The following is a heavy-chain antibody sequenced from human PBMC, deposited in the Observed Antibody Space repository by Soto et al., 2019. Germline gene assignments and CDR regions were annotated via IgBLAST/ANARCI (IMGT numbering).Heavy chain of an antibody. CDR3: AREGYYDNNAWFDS. V-gene: IGHV1-3*01. J-gene: IGHJ5*01. CDR2: INGGNGDT. Sequence: TSLKVSCKDSGYTVTSYAMNWVRPAPGQRLEWTGWINGGNGDTKYSQRFQDRVTMSLDTSKNQLSLKLTSVTAADTAVYYCAREGYYDNNAWFDSWGQGTRVTVSS. D-gene: IGHD3-22*01. CDR1: GYTVTSYA.